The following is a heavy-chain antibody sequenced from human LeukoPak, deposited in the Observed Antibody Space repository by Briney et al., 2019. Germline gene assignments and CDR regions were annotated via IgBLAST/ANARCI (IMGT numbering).Heavy chain of an antibody. D-gene: IGHD2-2*02. Sequence: GGSLRLSCAASGFTFSGSAMHWVRQASGKGLEWVGRIRSKANSYATAYAASVKGRFTISRDDSKNTAYLQMNSLKTEDTAVYYCTAPRYCSSTSCHNWGQGTLVTVSS. CDR2: IRSKANSYAT. V-gene: IGHV3-73*01. J-gene: IGHJ4*02. CDR1: GFTFSGSA. CDR3: TAPRYCSSTSCHN.